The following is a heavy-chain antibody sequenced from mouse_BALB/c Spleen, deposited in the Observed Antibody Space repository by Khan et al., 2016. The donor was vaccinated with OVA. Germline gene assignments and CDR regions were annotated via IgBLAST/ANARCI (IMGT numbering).Heavy chain of an antibody. Sequence: EVELVESGGGLVKPGGSLKLSCEVSGFTFSTYAMSWVRQTPEKRLEWVASISSDGDYTFYLDSVKGRFTISRDNAKNTLYLEMSSLRSDDTAMFYCARSPYGNFGDWGQGTLVTVSA. CDR3: ARSPYGNFGD. J-gene: IGHJ3*02. V-gene: IGHV5-9-3*01. CDR2: ISSDGDYT. CDR1: GFTFSTYA. D-gene: IGHD2-1*01.